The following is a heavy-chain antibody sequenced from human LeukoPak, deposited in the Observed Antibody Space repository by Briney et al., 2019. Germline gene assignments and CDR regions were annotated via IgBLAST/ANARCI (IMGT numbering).Heavy chain of an antibody. CDR1: GFTFSRYG. Sequence: GRSLRLSCAASGFTFSRYGMHWVRQAPGKGLDSLAIIRYGGSNEYYADSVKDRFSISRDNSKTMLYLQMNSPRAEDTAVYYCPRGSVYGFDTWGQGTMVTVSS. CDR2: IRYGGSNE. J-gene: IGHJ3*02. CDR3: PRGSVYGFDT. V-gene: IGHV3-33*08. D-gene: IGHD3-3*01.